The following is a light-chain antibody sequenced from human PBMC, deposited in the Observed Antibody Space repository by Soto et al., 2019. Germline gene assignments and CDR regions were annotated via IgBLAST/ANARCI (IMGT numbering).Light chain of an antibody. CDR2: GAS. CDR3: QQYDSSTRWT. J-gene: IGKJ1*01. V-gene: IGKV3-20*01. CDR1: QSVSSSY. Sequence: EIVLTQSPVTLSLSPGERATLSCRARQSVSSSYLAWYQQKPGQAPKLLIYGASSRATGIPDRFSGSGSGTDFTLTISRLEPEDFAVYYCQQYDSSTRWTFAQGTTVEIK.